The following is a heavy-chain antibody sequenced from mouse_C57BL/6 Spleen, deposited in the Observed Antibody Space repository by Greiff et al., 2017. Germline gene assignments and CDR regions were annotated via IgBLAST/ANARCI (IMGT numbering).Heavy chain of an antibody. CDR1: GYAFSSYW. J-gene: IGHJ1*03. Sequence: VQLQQSGAELVKPGASVKISCKASGYAFSSYWMNWVKQRPGKGLEWIGQIYPGDGDTNYNGKFKGKATLTADKSSSTAYMQLSSLTSEDSAVYFCARSDYDADNATGYFDVWGTGTTVTVSS. CDR3: ARSDYDADNATGYFDV. D-gene: IGHD2-4*01. CDR2: IYPGDGDT. V-gene: IGHV1-80*01.